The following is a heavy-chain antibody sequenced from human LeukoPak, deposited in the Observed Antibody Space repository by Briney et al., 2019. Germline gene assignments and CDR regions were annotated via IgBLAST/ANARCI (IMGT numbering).Heavy chain of an antibody. CDR2: IRPMNSDV. J-gene: IGHJ4*02. CDR1: GYNFNTYW. CDR3: ARAHTAMVTSLGY. V-gene: IGHV5-51*01. Sequence: GESLKISCKGSGYNFNTYWVAWVRQLPGKGLEWMGIIRPMNSDVRYSPSFQGQVAISADRSINTAYLQWSSLTASDTAMYYCARAHTAMVTSLGYWGQGTLVTVSS. D-gene: IGHD5-18*01.